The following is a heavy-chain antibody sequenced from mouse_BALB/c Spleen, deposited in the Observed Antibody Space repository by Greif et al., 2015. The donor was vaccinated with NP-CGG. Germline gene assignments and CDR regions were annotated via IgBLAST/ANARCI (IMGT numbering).Heavy chain of an antibody. V-gene: IGHV1-80*01. Sequence: VQLQQSGAELVRPGSSGKKESKASGEEEGRNRRNWVKQRPGEGRERIGQIYPGEGDTNYNGKFKGKATLTADKSSSTACMQLSSLTSEDSAVYFCARTYRYDGGLYAMDYWGRGTSVTVSS. CDR1: GEEEGRNR. CDR2: IYPGEGDT. J-gene: IGHJ4*01. D-gene: IGHD2-14*01. CDR3: ARTYRYDGGLYAMDY.